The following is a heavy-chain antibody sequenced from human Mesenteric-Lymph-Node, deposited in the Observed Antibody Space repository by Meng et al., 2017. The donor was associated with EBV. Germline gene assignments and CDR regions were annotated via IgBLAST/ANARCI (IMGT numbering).Heavy chain of an antibody. J-gene: IGHJ5*02. D-gene: IGHD3-10*01. CDR2: ISGGGDST. V-gene: IGHV3-23*04. Sequence: EMQLVESGGGLVQPGGSLRLSCVASGFTFSTYAMSWVRQAPGKGLEWVSAISGGGDSTYYADYVKGRFTISRDNSNNTLYLQMNSLRADDTAVYYCAKDDRLTLVRGVIGWFDPWGQGTLVTVSS. CDR1: GFTFSTYA. CDR3: AKDDRLTLVRGVIGWFDP.